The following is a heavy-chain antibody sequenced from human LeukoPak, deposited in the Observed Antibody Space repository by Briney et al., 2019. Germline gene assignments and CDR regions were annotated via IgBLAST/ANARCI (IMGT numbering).Heavy chain of an antibody. V-gene: IGHV3-7*04. CDR2: IKQDGSDK. D-gene: IGHD3-10*01. J-gene: IGHJ4*02. Sequence: GGSLRLSCAASGFTFSSYWMTWVRQAPGKGLEWVASIKQDGSDKYYVDSVKGRFTISRDNAKNSLYLQMNSLRAEDTAVYYCARHLWGGSGSGFDYWGQGTLVTVSS. CDR3: ARHLWGGSGSGFDY. CDR1: GFTFSSYW.